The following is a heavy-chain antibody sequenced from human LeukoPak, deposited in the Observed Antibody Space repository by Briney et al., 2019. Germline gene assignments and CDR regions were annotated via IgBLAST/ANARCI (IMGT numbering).Heavy chain of an antibody. CDR2: IRFDGSNN. D-gene: IGHD3-22*01. V-gene: IGHV3-30*02. J-gene: IGHJ4*02. Sequence: GGSLRLSCAASGFTFSSYGMHWVRQAPGKGLEWVAFIRFDGSNNYYSDSVKGRFTISRDNSKNTLYLQMNSLRAEDTAIYYCTKSRAIYDNSGWRTFDYWGQGTLVTVSP. CDR3: TKSRAIYDNSGWRTFDY. CDR1: GFTFSSYG.